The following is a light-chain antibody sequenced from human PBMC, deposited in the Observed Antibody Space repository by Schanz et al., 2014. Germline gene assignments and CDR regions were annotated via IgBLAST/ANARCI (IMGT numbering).Light chain of an antibody. J-gene: IGLJ3*02. CDR2: EGS. CDR3: TSYTSSRTWV. CDR1: SSDVGSYNL. Sequence: QSALTQPASVSGSPGQSITISCTGTSSDVGSYNLVSWYQQHPGKAPKLMIYEGSKRPSGVSNRFSGSKSANTASLTISGLQAEDEADYYCTSYTSSRTWVFGGGTKLTVL. V-gene: IGLV2-14*02.